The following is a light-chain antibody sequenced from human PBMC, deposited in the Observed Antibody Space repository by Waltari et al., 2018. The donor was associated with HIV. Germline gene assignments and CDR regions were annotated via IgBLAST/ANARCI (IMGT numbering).Light chain of an antibody. CDR2: RSN. J-gene: IGLJ3*02. Sequence: QSVLTQPPSASGTPRQTVTISCSGSSSHIGSTHVYWYQQLPGTAPKLRIYRSNQRPSGVPDRFSGSKSGTSASLAISGLRSEDEADYYCAAWDDSLSGPVFGGGTKLTVL. CDR1: SSHIGSTH. V-gene: IGLV1-47*01. CDR3: AAWDDSLSGPV.